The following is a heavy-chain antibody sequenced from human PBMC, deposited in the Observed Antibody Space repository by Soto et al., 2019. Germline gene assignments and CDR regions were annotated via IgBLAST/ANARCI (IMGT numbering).Heavy chain of an antibody. CDR3: ARHFYDSSGYYYPPYYYYYGMDV. Sequence: QLQLQESGPGLVKPSETLSLTCTVSGGSSSSSSYYWGWIRQPPGKGLEWIGSIYYSGSTYYNPSLKSRVTISVDTSNNQCSLKLGSVTAADTAVYYCARHFYDSSGYYYPPYYYYYGMDVWGQGTTVTVSS. J-gene: IGHJ6*02. D-gene: IGHD3-22*01. CDR2: IYYSGST. V-gene: IGHV4-39*01. CDR1: GGSSSSSSYY.